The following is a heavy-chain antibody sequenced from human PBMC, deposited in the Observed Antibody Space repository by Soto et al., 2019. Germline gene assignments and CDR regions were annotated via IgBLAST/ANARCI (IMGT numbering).Heavy chain of an antibody. J-gene: IGHJ5*02. CDR3: ARRVQTNTVITQDNWFAP. V-gene: IGHV1-18*01. CDR1: GYTFXIYG. D-gene: IGHD3-10*01. Sequence: GVSVKVSCKASGYTFXIYGISWVRQAPGQGLEWMGWISAYNGNTNYAQKLQGRVTMTTDTSTSTAYMELRSLRSDDTAVYYCARRVQTNTVITQDNWFAPWGQGTRVTVSS. CDR2: ISAYNGNT.